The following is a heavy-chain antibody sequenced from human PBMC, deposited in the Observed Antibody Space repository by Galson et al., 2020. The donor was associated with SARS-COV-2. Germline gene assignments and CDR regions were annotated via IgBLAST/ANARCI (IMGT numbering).Heavy chain of an antibody. Sequence: SVKVSCKASGGTFSNYAISWVRQAPGQGLEWMGGIIPIFGTANYAQKFQGRVTITADESTSTAYMELSSLRSEDTAVYYCARSEDYGDYSLLGAAEYFQHWGQGTLVTVSS. CDR3: ARSEDYGDYSLLGAAEYFQH. CDR1: GGTFSNYA. J-gene: IGHJ1*01. V-gene: IGHV1-69*13. CDR2: IIPIFGTA. D-gene: IGHD4-17*01.